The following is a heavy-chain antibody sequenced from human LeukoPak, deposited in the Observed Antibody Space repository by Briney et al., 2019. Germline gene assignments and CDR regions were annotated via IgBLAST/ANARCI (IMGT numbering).Heavy chain of an antibody. D-gene: IGHD6-13*01. J-gene: IGHJ4*02. Sequence: GGSLRLSCAASGFTFSSYEMNWVRQAPGKGLEWVSYISSGGSIIYYADFVKGRFTISRDNSKNTLYLQMNSLRAEDTAVYYCARGAGEQQLAPNDYWGQGTLVTVSS. CDR2: ISSGGSII. V-gene: IGHV3-48*03. CDR1: GFTFSSYE. CDR3: ARGAGEQQLAPNDY.